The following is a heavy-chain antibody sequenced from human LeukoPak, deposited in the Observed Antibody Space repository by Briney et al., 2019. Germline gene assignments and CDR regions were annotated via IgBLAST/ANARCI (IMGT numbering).Heavy chain of an antibody. D-gene: IGHD3-9*01. Sequence: PSETLSLTCAVYGGSFSGYYWSWIRQPPGKGLEWIGEINHSGSTNYNPSLKSRVTISVDTSKNQFSLKLSSVTAADTAVYYCARLMYYDILTGHLTPGAPQIWGQGTLVTVSS. CDR2: INHSGST. V-gene: IGHV4-34*01. CDR1: GGSFSGYY. CDR3: ARLMYYDILTGHLTPGAPQI. J-gene: IGHJ4*02.